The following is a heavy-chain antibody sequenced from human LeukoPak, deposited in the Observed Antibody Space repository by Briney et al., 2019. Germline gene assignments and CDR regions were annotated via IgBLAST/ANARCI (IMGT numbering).Heavy chain of an antibody. J-gene: IGHJ6*02. V-gene: IGHV1-58*02. CDR1: GFTFTSSA. CDR3: AAGLYSSSSRSPYYYYGMDV. Sequence: ASVKVSCKASGFTFTSSAMQWVRQARGQRLEWIGWIVVGCGNTNYAQKFQERVTITRDMSTSTAYMELSSLRSEDTAVYYCAAGLYSSSSRSPYYYYGMDVWGQGTTVTVSS. D-gene: IGHD6-6*01. CDR2: IVVGCGNT.